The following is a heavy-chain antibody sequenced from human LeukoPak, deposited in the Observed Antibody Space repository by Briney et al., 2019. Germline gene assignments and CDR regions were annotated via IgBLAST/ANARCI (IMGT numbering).Heavy chain of an antibody. V-gene: IGHV3-30-3*02. J-gene: IGHJ4*02. D-gene: IGHD1-26*01. CDR2: ISYDGSNK. CDR3: AKDHYEWELLVDY. CDR1: GFTFSSYA. Sequence: GRSLRLSCVASGFTFSSYAIHWVRQAPGKGLEWVAVISYDGSNKYYADSVKGRFTISRDNSKNTLYLQMNSLRAEDTAVYYCAKDHYEWELLVDYWGQGTLVTVSS.